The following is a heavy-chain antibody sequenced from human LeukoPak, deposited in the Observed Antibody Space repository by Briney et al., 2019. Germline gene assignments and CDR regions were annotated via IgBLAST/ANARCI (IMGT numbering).Heavy chain of an antibody. CDR1: GGPISSYY. V-gene: IGHV4-59*01. J-gene: IGHJ5*02. Sequence: SETLSLTCTVSGGPISSYYWSWIRQPPGKGLEWIGYIYYSGSTNYNPSLKSRVTISVDTSKNQFSLKLSSVTAADTAVYYCARGAYGSGSYSWFDPWGQGTLVTVSS. CDR3: ARGAYGSGSYSWFDP. CDR2: IYYSGST. D-gene: IGHD3-10*01.